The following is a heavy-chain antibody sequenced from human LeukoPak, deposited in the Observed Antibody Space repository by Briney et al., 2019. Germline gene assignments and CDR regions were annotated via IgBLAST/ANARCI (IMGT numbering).Heavy chain of an antibody. CDR1: GFTFDDYA. CDR2: ISWNSGSI. Sequence: GRSLRLSCAASGFTFDDYAMHWVRQAPGKGLEWVSGISWNSGSIGYADSVKGRFTISRDNAKNSLYLQMNSLRAEDTALYYRAKDNRGDYFDYWGQGTLVTVSS. V-gene: IGHV3-9*01. CDR3: AKDNRGDYFDY. J-gene: IGHJ4*02. D-gene: IGHD1-14*01.